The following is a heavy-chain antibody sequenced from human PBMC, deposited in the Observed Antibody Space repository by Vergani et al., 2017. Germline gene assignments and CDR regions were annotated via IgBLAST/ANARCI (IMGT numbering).Heavy chain of an antibody. V-gene: IGHV3-21*01. J-gene: IGHJ3*01. CDR1: GFTFSHYS. Sequence: EVQMVESGGGLVKPGGSLRLSCVASGFTFSHYSINWVRQAPGKWLEWVSSISGNNDDVYYADSVKGRCTISRDNAKNVRYLERSSLRAEDTAVYYCVRDVRVSRTWGQGTLVAVSS. CDR2: ISGNNDDV. CDR3: VRDVRVSRT.